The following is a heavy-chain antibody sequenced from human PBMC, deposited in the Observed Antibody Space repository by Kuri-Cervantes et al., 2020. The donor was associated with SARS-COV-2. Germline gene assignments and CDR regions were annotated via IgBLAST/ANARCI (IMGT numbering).Heavy chain of an antibody. CDR3: TTGGITIFGVVISFYYYYMDV. J-gene: IGHJ6*03. D-gene: IGHD3-3*01. CDR2: IRSKAYGGTT. CDR1: GFTFGDYA. Sequence: GGSLRLSCTASGFTFGDYAMSWFRQAPGKGLEWVGFIRSKAYGGTTEYAASVKGRFTISRDDSKSIAYLQMNSLKTEDTAVYYCTTGGITIFGVVISFYYYYMDVWGKGTTVTVSS. V-gene: IGHV3-49*03.